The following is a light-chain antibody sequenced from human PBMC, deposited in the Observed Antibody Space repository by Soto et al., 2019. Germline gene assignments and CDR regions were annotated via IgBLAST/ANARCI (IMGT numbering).Light chain of an antibody. CDR1: QSVSSY. J-gene: IGKJ5*01. CDR3: QQRQYWPAIT. V-gene: IGKV3-11*01. Sequence: VLTQSPATLSLSPGGRAPLSCRASQSVSSYLAGYPQKPRQAPRLPIYDTTNRATGVPARFSGSGSGTDSTLTISSLEPKDCAIYYCQQRQYWPAITFGQGTRLEIK. CDR2: DTT.